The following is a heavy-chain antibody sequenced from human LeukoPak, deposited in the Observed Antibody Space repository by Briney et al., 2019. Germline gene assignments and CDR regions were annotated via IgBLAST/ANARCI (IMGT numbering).Heavy chain of an antibody. V-gene: IGHV4-39*07. CDR3: AREKYSSSWPYYYYYYMDV. CDR1: GGSISSYF. Sequence: SETLSLTCTVSGGSISSYFWTWIRQPPGKGLEWIGSIYYSGSTYYNPSLKSRVTISVDTSKNQFSLKLSSVTAADTAVYYCAREKYSSSWPYYYYYYMDVWGKGTTVTVSS. CDR2: IYYSGST. J-gene: IGHJ6*03. D-gene: IGHD6-13*01.